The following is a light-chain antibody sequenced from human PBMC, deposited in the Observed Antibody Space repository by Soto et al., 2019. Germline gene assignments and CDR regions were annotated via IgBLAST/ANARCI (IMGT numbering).Light chain of an antibody. CDR2: EVN. CDR1: SSNVGSYKL. J-gene: IGLJ1*01. CDR3: SSYTSSSTLV. Sequence: QSVLTQPASVSGSPGQSITISCTGTSSNVGSYKLVSWYQQHPGKAPKLMIFEVNKRPSGVSNRFSGSKSGNTASLTISGLQAEDEADYYCSSYTSSSTLVFGTGTKLTVL. V-gene: IGLV2-14*02.